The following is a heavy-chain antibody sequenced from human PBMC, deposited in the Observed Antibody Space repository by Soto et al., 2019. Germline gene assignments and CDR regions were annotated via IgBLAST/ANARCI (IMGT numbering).Heavy chain of an antibody. CDR1: GFTFSSYA. V-gene: IGHV3-30*04. CDR2: ISYDGSNK. Sequence: GESLKISCAASGFTFSSYAMHWVRQAPGKGLEWVAVISYDGSNKYYADSVKGRFTISRDNSKNTLYLQMNSLRAEDTAVYYCARDREAARPDAFDIWGQGTMVTVSS. J-gene: IGHJ3*02. D-gene: IGHD6-6*01. CDR3: ARDREAARPDAFDI.